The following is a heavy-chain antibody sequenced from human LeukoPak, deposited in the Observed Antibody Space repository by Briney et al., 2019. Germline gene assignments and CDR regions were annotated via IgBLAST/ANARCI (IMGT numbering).Heavy chain of an antibody. J-gene: IGHJ4*02. CDR1: GGSISSSSYY. CDR2: IYYSGST. V-gene: IGHV4-39*01. CDR3: ARQGGGRYSYEDY. D-gene: IGHD5-18*01. Sequence: PSETLSLTCTVSGGSISSSSYYWGWIRQPPGKGLEWIGSIYYSGSTYYNPSPKSRVTISVDTSKNQFSRKLSSVTAADTAVYYCARQGGGRYSYEDYWGQGTLVTVSS.